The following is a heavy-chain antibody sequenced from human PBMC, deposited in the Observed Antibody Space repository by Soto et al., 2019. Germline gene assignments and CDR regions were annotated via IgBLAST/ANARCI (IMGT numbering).Heavy chain of an antibody. Sequence: GXPVKVSYDASVYNFKNYGIRGVRQDPGQGLEWMAWISVYHGNTKYAQKFQGRVSMTTDTSTSTAYMELSSLTSDDTAVYYCVRDRPLYYDASTGSYFYYAMDVWGQGTPVTVSS. CDR2: ISVYHGNT. CDR1: VYNFKNYG. J-gene: IGHJ6*02. V-gene: IGHV1-18*01. D-gene: IGHD3-9*01. CDR3: VRDRPLYYDASTGSYFYYAMDV.